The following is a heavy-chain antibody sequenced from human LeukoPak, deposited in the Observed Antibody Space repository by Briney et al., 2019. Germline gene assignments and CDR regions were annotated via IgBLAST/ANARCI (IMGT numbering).Heavy chain of an antibody. CDR1: GFTFSSYW. D-gene: IGHD5/OR15-5a*01. V-gene: IGHV3-74*01. J-gene: IGHJ3*02. CDR3: AREENGGVYDDGFDI. Sequence: GGSLRLSCAASGFTFSSYWMNWVRQAPGKGLVWVSRIASDGSSTTYADSVKGRFSISRDNAKNTLYLQMNSLRVEDTAVYYCAREENGGVYDDGFDIWGQGTMVTVSS. CDR2: IASDGSST.